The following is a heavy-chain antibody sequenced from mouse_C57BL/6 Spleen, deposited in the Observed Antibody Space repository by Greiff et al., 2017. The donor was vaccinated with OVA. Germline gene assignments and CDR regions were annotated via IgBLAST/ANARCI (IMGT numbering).Heavy chain of an antibody. CDR2: IDPSDSYT. V-gene: IGHV1-50*01. Sequence: VQLQQPGAELVKPGASVKLSCKASGYTFTSYWMQWVKQRPGQGLEWIGEIDPSDSYTNYNQKFKGKATLTVDTSSSTAYMQLSSLTSEDSAVYYCARTILCPDYWGQGTTLTVSS. J-gene: IGHJ2*01. D-gene: IGHD1-1*02. CDR1: GYTFTSYW. CDR3: ARTILCPDY.